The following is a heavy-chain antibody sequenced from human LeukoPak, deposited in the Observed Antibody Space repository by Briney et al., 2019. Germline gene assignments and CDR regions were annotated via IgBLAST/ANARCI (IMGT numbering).Heavy chain of an antibody. Sequence: GGSLRLSCAASGFTFSGHSVNWVRQAPGRGLEWVAYIGISSSTIYYADSVKGRFTISRDNVKNSVFLQMNTLRDEDTAVYYCARSGCGSGGGCYNYRNAFDIWGQGTMVTVSS. V-gene: IGHV3-48*02. CDR1: GFTFSGHS. CDR3: ARSGCGSGGGCYNYRNAFDI. D-gene: IGHD2-15*01. J-gene: IGHJ3*02. CDR2: IGISSSTI.